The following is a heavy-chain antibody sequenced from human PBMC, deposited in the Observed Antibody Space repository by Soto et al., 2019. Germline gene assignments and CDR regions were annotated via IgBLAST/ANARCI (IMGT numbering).Heavy chain of an antibody. J-gene: IGHJ4*02. D-gene: IGHD2-21*02. CDR3: ARALEGDLYYFDY. Sequence: SETLSLTCTVSGGSISSGDYYWSWIRQPPGKGLEWIGYIYYSGSTYYNPSLKSRVTISVDTSKNQFSLKLSSVTAADTAVYYCARALEGDLYYFDYWGQGTLVTVSS. CDR2: IYYSGST. CDR1: GGSISSGDYY. V-gene: IGHV4-30-4*01.